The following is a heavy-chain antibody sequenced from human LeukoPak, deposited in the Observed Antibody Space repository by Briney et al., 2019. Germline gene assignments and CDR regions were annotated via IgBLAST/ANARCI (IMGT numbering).Heavy chain of an antibody. V-gene: IGHV3-23*01. Sequence: GGSLRLSCAASGFTFSSYAMSWVRQAPGNGLEWVSSITGSGGGTYYADSVKGRFTISRDNSKNTLYLQMNSLRAEDTAVYYCARDLAVSTDSWGQGTLVTVSS. J-gene: IGHJ5*02. CDR1: GFTFSSYA. D-gene: IGHD2-15*01. CDR2: ITGSGGGT. CDR3: ARDLAVSTDS.